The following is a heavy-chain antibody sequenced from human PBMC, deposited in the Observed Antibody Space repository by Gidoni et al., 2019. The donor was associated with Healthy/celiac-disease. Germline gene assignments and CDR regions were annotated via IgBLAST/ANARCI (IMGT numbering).Heavy chain of an antibody. CDR2: INPSGGST. Sequence: QVQLVQSGAEVKKPAASVTVSCKASGYTFTSYYMHWVRQAPGQGLEWMGIINPSGGSTSYAQKFQGRVTMTRDTSTSTVYMELSSLRSEDTAVYYCAIFTTLQTISDYWGQGTLVTVSS. D-gene: IGHD1-1*01. J-gene: IGHJ4*02. CDR3: AIFTTLQTISDY. CDR1: GYTFTSYY. V-gene: IGHV1-46*01.